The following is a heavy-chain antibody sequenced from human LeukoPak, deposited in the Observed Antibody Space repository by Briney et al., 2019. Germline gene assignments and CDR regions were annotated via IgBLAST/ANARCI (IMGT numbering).Heavy chain of an antibody. CDR1: GFTLRSYW. Sequence: GGSLRLSCAASGFTLRSYWLHWVRQAPGKGLVWVSRINGDGSNSNYADSVKGRFTISRDNAKNTLYLQMNSLRAEDTALYYCARSSGRAVAEFDYWGQGTLVTVSS. CDR3: ARSSGRAVAEFDY. CDR2: INGDGSNS. V-gene: IGHV3-74*01. J-gene: IGHJ4*02. D-gene: IGHD6-19*01.